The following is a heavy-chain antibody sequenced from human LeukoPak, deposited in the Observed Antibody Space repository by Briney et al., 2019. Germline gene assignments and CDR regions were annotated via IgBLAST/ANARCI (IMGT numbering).Heavy chain of an antibody. Sequence: PGGSLRLSCAASGFTFDDYAMHWVRQAPGKGLEWVSGISWNSGSIGYADSVKGRFTISRDNAKNSLYLQMNSLRAEDTALYYCAKDISRWGSRSAFDIWGQGTMVTVSS. CDR1: GFTFDDYA. J-gene: IGHJ3*02. CDR3: AKDISRWGSRSAFDI. D-gene: IGHD6-13*01. CDR2: ISWNSGSI. V-gene: IGHV3-9*01.